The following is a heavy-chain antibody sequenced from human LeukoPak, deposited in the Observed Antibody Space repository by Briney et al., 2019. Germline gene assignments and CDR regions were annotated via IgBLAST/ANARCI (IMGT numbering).Heavy chain of an antibody. D-gene: IGHD3-10*01. Sequence: GQSLRLSCAASGFTLSSYWMHWVRHAAGKGLVWVSRIDSDGGRTIYADSVKGRFTISRDNAENTPYMRVNSVRAEDTAVYYCAKPAIWFGELLFPRVSEYYFDYWGQGTLVTVSS. J-gene: IGHJ4*02. CDR2: IDSDGGRT. CDR3: AKPAIWFGELLFPRVSEYYFDY. V-gene: IGHV3-74*01. CDR1: GFTLSSYW.